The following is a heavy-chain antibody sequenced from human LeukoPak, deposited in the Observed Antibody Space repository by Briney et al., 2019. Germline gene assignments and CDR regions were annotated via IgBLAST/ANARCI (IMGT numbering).Heavy chain of an antibody. V-gene: IGHV1-69*01. D-gene: IGHD5-12*01. CDR1: VGTFSSYA. CDR3: ARARGSGYRWNWFDP. Sequence: GASVKVSCKASVGTFSSYAISWVRQAPGHGLEWMGGIIPIFDTANYAQKCPGRVTITADESTSTAYMELSSLRSEDTAVYYCARARGSGYRWNWFDPWGQGTLVTVSS. J-gene: IGHJ5*02. CDR2: IIPIFDTA.